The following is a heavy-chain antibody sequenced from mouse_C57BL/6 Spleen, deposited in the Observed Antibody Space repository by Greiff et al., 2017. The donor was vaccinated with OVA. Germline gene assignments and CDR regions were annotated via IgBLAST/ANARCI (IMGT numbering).Heavy chain of an antibody. Sequence: QVHVKQSGAELVKPGASVKMSCKASGYTFTSYWITWVKQRPGQGLEWIGDIYPGSGSTNYNEKFKSKATLTVDTSSSTAYMQLSSLTSEDSAVYYCTNWDDYAMDYWGQGTSVTVSS. CDR1: GYTFTSYW. CDR3: TNWDDYAMDY. CDR2: IYPGSGST. J-gene: IGHJ4*01. V-gene: IGHV1-55*01. D-gene: IGHD4-1*01.